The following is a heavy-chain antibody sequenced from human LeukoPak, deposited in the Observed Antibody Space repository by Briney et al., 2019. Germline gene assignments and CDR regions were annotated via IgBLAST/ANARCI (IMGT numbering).Heavy chain of an antibody. D-gene: IGHD3-9*01. CDR2: IYYSGST. Sequence: SETLSLTCTVSGGSISSYYWSWIRQPPAKGLEWIGYIYYSGSTNYNPSLKSRVTISVDTSKNQFSLKLSSVTAADTAVYYCARVLRYFDWLPEEGYNWFDPWGQGTLVTVSS. J-gene: IGHJ5*02. CDR1: GGSISSYY. V-gene: IGHV4-59*01. CDR3: ARVLRYFDWLPEEGYNWFDP.